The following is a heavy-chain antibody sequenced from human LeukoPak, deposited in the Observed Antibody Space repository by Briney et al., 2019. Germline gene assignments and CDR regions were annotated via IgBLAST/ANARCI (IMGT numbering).Heavy chain of an antibody. D-gene: IGHD6-19*01. CDR2: IWYDGSKK. J-gene: IGHJ4*02. V-gene: IGHV3-33*01. Sequence: PGGSLRLSCAASGFPFSSYGMHWDRQAPGKGLEWVAVIWYDGSKKYYADSVKGRFTISRDNSKNTLYLQMNSLRAEDTAVYYCARGTRIAVAGIPYYFDYWGQGTLVTVSS. CDR3: ARGTRIAVAGIPYYFDY. CDR1: GFPFSSYG.